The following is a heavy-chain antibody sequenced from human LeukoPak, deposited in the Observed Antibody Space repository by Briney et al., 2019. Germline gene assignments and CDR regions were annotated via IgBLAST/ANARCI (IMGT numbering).Heavy chain of an antibody. J-gene: IGHJ5*02. V-gene: IGHV1-8*03. D-gene: IGHD2-15*01. CDR2: MNSNSGNT. CDR3: ARAPIVVVVAATWNWFDP. CDR1: GYTFINHD. Sequence: ASVKVSCKGYGYTFINHDIDWVRQAAGQGLEWMGWMNSNSGNTGYAQKFQGRVTFTRDTSASTAYMELSSLRSEDTAVYYCARAPIVVVVAATWNWFDPWGQGTLVTVSS.